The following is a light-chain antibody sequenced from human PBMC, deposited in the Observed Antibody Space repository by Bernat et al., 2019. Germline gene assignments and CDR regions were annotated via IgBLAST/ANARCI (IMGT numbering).Light chain of an antibody. CDR2: EVT. J-gene: IGLJ3*02. CDR1: SSDVGTYNL. V-gene: IGLV2-23*02. CDR3: CSYSSTNTFL. Sequence: QSALTQPASVSGSPGQSITISCTGISSDVGTYNLVSWYQQNPGKAPKPMIFEVTKRPSGVSDRFSGSKSGNTASLTISGLQAEDEADYYCCSYSSTNTFLFGGGTKLTVL.